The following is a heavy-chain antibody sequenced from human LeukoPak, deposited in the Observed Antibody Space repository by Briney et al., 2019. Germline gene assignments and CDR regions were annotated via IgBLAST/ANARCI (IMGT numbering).Heavy chain of an antibody. Sequence: PGGSLRLSCADSGFRFSEAWMSCVRQALGEGRGWVGRMTGKADGGTTDYAVPVKGRFIISRDDSKNTLFLQMNSLKTEDIAFYYCITDSTVGQNLGDLSLYRFFGTFYHWGKGTLVTVSS. D-gene: IGHD3-16*02. J-gene: IGHJ4*02. CDR1: GFRFSEAW. CDR3: ITDSTVGQNLGDLSLYRFFGTFYH. V-gene: IGHV3-15*01. CDR2: MTGKADGGTT.